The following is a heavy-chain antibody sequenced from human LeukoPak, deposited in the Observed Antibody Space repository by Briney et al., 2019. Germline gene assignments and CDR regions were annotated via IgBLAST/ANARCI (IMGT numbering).Heavy chain of an antibody. CDR1: GFTLSSFA. V-gene: IGHV3-23*01. CDR3: ARQGYSYSYY. J-gene: IGHJ4*02. Sequence: GGSLRLSCAASGFTLSSFAMSWVRQAPGKGLEWVSGISGSGGSTYYADAVKGRFTISRDNAKNSLYLQMNSLRAEDTAVYYCARQGYSYSYYWGQGTLVTVSS. CDR2: ISGSGGST. D-gene: IGHD5-18*01.